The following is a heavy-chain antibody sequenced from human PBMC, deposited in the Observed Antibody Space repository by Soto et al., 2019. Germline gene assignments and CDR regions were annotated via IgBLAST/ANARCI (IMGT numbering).Heavy chain of an antibody. CDR1: GYTLIDHY. V-gene: IGHV1-2*02. CDR3: ARPVGRRRLNDAFDV. CDR2: ITPNSGGT. J-gene: IGHJ3*01. D-gene: IGHD3-16*01. Sequence: GSVKGCFKASGYTLIDHYINWVRQAPGQGLEWMGWITPNSGGTKYAQKFQVRVTMTRYASINTAYVEVTRLTSDDTAVYFCARPVGRRRLNDAFDVWGEGTLVTVSS.